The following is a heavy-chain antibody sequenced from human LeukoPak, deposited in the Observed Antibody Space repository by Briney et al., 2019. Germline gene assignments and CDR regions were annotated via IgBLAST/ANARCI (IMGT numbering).Heavy chain of an antibody. Sequence: GGSLRLSCAASGFTFSSYAMSWVRQAPGKGLEWVSAISGSGGSTYYADSVKGRFTISRDNSKNTLYLQMNSLRAEDTAVYYCAKDTFRRPYSGSQSHWGQGTLVTVSS. CDR1: GFTFSSYA. CDR2: ISGSGGST. CDR3: AKDTFRRPYSGSQSH. J-gene: IGHJ4*02. D-gene: IGHD1-26*01. V-gene: IGHV3-23*01.